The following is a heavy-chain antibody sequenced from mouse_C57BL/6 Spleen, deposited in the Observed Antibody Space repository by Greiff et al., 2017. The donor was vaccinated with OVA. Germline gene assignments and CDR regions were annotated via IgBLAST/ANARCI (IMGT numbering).Heavy chain of an antibody. CDR2: IDPEDGDT. Sequence: VQLQQSGAELVRPGASVKLSCTASGFNIKDYYMHWVKQRPEQGLEWIGWIDPEDGDTEYAPKFQGKATMTADTSSNTAYLQLSSLTSEDTAVYYCTFYYSNYEKFAYWGQGTLVTVSA. V-gene: IGHV14-1*01. CDR3: TFYYSNYEKFAY. J-gene: IGHJ3*01. D-gene: IGHD2-5*01. CDR1: GFNIKDYY.